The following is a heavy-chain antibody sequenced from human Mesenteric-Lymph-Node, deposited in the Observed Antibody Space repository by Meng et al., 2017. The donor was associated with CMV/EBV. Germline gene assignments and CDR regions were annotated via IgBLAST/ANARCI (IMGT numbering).Heavy chain of an antibody. CDR3: ARDLKGTRVTTNGLYGLDV. D-gene: IGHD4-11*01. CDR1: GGTFSSYA. CDR2: IIPILGIA. J-gene: IGHJ6*02. Sequence: SVKVSCKASGGTFSSYAISWVRQAPGQGLEWMGGIIPILGIANYAQKFQGRVTITADKSTSTAYMELSSLRSEDTAVYYCARDLKGTRVTTNGLYGLDVWGQGTTVTVSS. V-gene: IGHV1-69*10.